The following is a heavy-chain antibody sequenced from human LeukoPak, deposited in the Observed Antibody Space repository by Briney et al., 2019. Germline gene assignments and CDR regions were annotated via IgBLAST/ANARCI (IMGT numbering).Heavy chain of an antibody. Sequence: PSETLSLTCAVYGGSFSGYYWSWIRQPPGKGLEWIGYIYYSGSTNYNPSLKSRVTISVDTSKNQFSLKLSSVTAADTAVYYCARDSRGLYYYDSSADAFDIWGQGTMVTVSS. CDR2: IYYSGST. J-gene: IGHJ3*02. D-gene: IGHD3-22*01. CDR3: ARDSRGLYYYDSSADAFDI. V-gene: IGHV4-59*01. CDR1: GGSFSGYY.